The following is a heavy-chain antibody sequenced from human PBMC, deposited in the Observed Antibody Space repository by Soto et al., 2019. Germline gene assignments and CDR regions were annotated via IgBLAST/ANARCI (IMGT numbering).Heavy chain of an antibody. CDR1: GFIFTSYA. V-gene: IGHV3-48*01. J-gene: IGHJ4*02. CDR2: ISSSGTII. CDR3: ASFSRMTDGYY. Sequence: EVHLVESGGGLVQPGESLRLSCAASGFIFTSYAINWVRQAPGKGLEWVSYISSSGTIIYYADSVKGRFTSSRDNAKNSLYRQMNSLRAEDTAVYYCASFSRMTDGYYWGQGTLVTVSS. D-gene: IGHD4-17*01.